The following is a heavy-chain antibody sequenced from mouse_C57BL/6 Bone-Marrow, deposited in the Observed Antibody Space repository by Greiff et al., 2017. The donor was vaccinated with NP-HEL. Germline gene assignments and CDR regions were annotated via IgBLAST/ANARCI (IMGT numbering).Heavy chain of an antibody. CDR1: GYTFTSYW. V-gene: IGHV1-50*01. Sequence: QVQLQQPGAELVKPGASVKLSCKASGYTFTSYWMQWVKQRPGQGLEWIGEIDPSDSYTNYNQKFKGKATLTVDTSSSTAYMQLSSLTSEDSAVYYCARDDGLGSWGQGTSVTVSS. J-gene: IGHJ4*01. CDR2: IDPSDSYT. CDR3: ARDDGLGS. D-gene: IGHD2-3*01.